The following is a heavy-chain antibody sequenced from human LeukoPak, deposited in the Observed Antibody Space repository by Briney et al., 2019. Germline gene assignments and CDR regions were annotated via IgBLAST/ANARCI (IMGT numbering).Heavy chain of an antibody. Sequence: GRSLRLSCAASGFTFSSYWMSWVRRAPGKGLEWVANIKQDGSEKYYVDSVKGRFTISRDNAKNSLYLQMNSLRAEDTAVYYCAGTDIVVVVAATTDYYYYGMDVWGQGTTVTVSS. CDR2: IKQDGSEK. V-gene: IGHV3-7*01. CDR3: AGTDIVVVVAATTDYYYYGMDV. D-gene: IGHD2-15*01. CDR1: GFTFSSYW. J-gene: IGHJ6*02.